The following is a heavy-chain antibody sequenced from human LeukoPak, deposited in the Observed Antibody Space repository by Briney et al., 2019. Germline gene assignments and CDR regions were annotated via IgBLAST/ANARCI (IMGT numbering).Heavy chain of an antibody. CDR3: ARLTGSGPFERFDP. CDR2: IYTSGST. J-gene: IGHJ5*02. CDR1: GGSFSSYY. Sequence: PSETLSLTCTVSGGSFSSYYWSWIRQPPGKGLEWIGYIYTSGSTNYNPPLKSRITISVDTSKNQFSLKLSSVTAADTAVYYCARLTGSGPFERFDPWGQGTLVTVSS. D-gene: IGHD1-20*01. V-gene: IGHV4-4*09.